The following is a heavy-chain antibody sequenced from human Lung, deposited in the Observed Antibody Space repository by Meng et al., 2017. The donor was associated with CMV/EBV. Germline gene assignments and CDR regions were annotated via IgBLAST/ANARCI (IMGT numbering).Heavy chain of an antibody. CDR1: GDSVSSNSVA. V-gene: IGHV6-1*01. CDR2: TYYRSKWYN. J-gene: IGHJ4*02. D-gene: IGHD1-1*01. Sequence: SQTLSLTCAISGDSVSSNSVAWNWIRQSPSRCLEWLGKTYYRSKWYNDYAVSVKSRITINPDTSKNQFSLQLKSVTPEDTAVYYCARGYSHRFAYWGQGTXVTVYS. CDR3: ARGYSHRFAY.